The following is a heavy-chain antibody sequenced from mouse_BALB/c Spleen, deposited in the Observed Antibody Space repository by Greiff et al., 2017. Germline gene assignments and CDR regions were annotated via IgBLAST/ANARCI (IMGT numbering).Heavy chain of an antibody. CDR2: ISSGGSYT. CDR1: GFTFSSYG. J-gene: IGHJ3*01. Sequence: EVQGVESGGDLVKPGGSLKLSCAASGFTFSSYGMSWVRQTPDKRLAWVATISSGGSYTYYPDSRKGRFTISRDNAKNTLYLQMSSLKSEDTAMYYYARHDYDVWFAYWGQETLVTVSA. CDR3: ARHDYDVWFAY. V-gene: IGHV5-6*01. D-gene: IGHD2-4*01.